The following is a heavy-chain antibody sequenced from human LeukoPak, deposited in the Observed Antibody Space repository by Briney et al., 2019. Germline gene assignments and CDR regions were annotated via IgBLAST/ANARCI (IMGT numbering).Heavy chain of an antibody. CDR1: GGTFSSYA. D-gene: IGHD2-15*01. CDR3: AGRYCSGGSCSSSYFDY. Sequence: ASVKVSCKASGGTFSSYAISWVRQAPGQGLEWMGGIIPIFGTANYAQKFQGRVTITADESTSTAYMELSSLRSEDTAVYYCAGRYCSGGSCSSSYFDYWGQGTLVTVSS. V-gene: IGHV1-69*13. J-gene: IGHJ4*02. CDR2: IIPIFGTA.